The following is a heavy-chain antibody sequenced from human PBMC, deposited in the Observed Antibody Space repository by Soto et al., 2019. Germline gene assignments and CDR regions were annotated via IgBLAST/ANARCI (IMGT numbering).Heavy chain of an antibody. CDR3: ARLPVTFDIVGAPR. CDR1: GFTFSSYA. CDR2: ISYDGSNK. Sequence: PGGSLRLSCAASGFTFSSYALYWVRQAPGKGLEWVAVISYDGSNKYYADSVKGRFTISRDNSKNTLYLQMNSLRTEDTAVYYCARLPVTFDIVGAPRWGQGTLVTVSS. J-gene: IGHJ4*02. D-gene: IGHD1-26*01. V-gene: IGHV3-30-3*01.